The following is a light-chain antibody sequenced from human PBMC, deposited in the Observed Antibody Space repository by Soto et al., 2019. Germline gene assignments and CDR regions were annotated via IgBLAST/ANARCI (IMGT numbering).Light chain of an antibody. Sequence: DIQMTQSPPTLPATVGDRVTITCRASQSISSKLAWYQQKPGKAPNVLINKASSLQSGVPSRFSGSGSGTEFTLTISSLQPDDCATYYCQQYSSYPFTFGGGTKVEIK. CDR2: KAS. J-gene: IGKJ4*01. CDR3: QQYSSYPFT. V-gene: IGKV1-5*03. CDR1: QSISSK.